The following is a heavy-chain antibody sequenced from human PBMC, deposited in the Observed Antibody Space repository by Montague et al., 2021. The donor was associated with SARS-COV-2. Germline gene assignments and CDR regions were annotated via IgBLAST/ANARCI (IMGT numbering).Heavy chain of an antibody. D-gene: IGHD5-24*01. J-gene: IGHJ2*01. CDR3: ARHGEMDTIFCWWFFDL. Sequence: STYYNPSLKSRVTISVDTSMNQFSLKLISVTAADTAVYYCARHGEMDTIFCWWFFDLWGRGIMVTVSS. V-gene: IGHV4-39*01. CDR2: ST.